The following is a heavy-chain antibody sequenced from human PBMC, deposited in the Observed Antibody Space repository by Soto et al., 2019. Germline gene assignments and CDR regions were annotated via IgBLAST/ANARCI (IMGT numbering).Heavy chain of an antibody. J-gene: IGHJ4*02. Sequence: PGGSLRLSCAGSGFTLSYHYIDWVRQSPGKGLEWVGRSRDKPQGYSTACAASVKGRFTTSRDESKNSAYLQMNSLKTEDTAVYYCVRATYFSDSSGYTRCLDYWGQGTLVTVSS. D-gene: IGHD3-22*01. CDR1: GFTLSYHY. V-gene: IGHV3-72*01. CDR2: SRDKPQGYST. CDR3: VRATYFSDSSGYTRCLDY.